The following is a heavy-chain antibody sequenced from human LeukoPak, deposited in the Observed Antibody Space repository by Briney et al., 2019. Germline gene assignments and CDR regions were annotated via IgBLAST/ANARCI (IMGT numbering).Heavy chain of an antibody. CDR2: MNPNSGNT. V-gene: IGHV1-8*01. CDR1: GYTFTSYD. CDR3: ARQSLDGGSCYDY. D-gene: IGHD2-15*01. J-gene: IGHJ4*02. Sequence: ASVKVSCKASGYTFTSYDINWVRQATGQGLEWMGWMNPNSGNTGYAQKFPGRVTLTRSTSMTTAYMELSSLRSEDTAVYYCARQSLDGGSCYDYWGQGTPVTISS.